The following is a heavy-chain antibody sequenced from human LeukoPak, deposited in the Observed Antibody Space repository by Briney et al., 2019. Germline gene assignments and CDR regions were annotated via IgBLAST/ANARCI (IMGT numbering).Heavy chain of an antibody. CDR2: IRSNGATA. V-gene: IGHV3-23*01. Sequence: GSLRLSCAASGFSFSSFAMTWVRQAPGKGLEWVSTIRSNGATAYNADSVKGRFTISRDNSKNTVYLQMNSLRVEDTAIYYCARGQEFDDGVFDSWGQGTLVTVSS. CDR1: GFSFSSFA. D-gene: IGHD1-1*01. CDR3: ARGQEFDDGVFDS. J-gene: IGHJ4*02.